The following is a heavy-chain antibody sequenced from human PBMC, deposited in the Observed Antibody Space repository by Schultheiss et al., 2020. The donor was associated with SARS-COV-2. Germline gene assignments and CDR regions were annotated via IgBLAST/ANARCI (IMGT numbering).Heavy chain of an antibody. J-gene: IGHJ6*02. V-gene: IGHV6-1*01. CDR1: GDSVSSNSAA. Sequence: SQTLSLTCAISGDSVSSNSAAWNWIRQSPSRGLEWLGRTYYRSKWYNDYAVSVKSRITLNPDTSKNQFSLKLSSVTAADTAVYYCAAAGLYYYYGMDVWGQGTTVTVSS. D-gene: IGHD6-19*01. CDR2: TYYRSKWYN. CDR3: AAAGLYYYYGMDV.